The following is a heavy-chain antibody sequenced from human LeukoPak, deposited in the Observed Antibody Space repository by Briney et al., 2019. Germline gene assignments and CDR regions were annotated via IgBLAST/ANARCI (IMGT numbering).Heavy chain of an antibody. J-gene: IGHJ4*02. D-gene: IGHD2-2*01. CDR3: ARSTWNFDY. Sequence: SETLSLTCTVSGXSISSYYWSWIRQPPGKGLEWIGYIYYSGSTNYNPSLKSRVTISVDTSKNQFSLKLSSVTAADTAVYYCARSTWNFDYWGQGTLVTVSS. CDR2: IYYSGST. CDR1: GXSISSYY. V-gene: IGHV4-59*12.